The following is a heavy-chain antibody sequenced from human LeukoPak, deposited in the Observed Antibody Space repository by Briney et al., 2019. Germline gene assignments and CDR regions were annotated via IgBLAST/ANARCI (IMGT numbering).Heavy chain of an antibody. CDR1: GFTFSSYS. Sequence: GGSLRLSCAASGFTFSSYSMNWVRRAPGKGLEWVSSISSSSSYIYYADSVKGRFTISRDNAKNSLYLQMNSLRAEDTAVYYCASYCSSTSCSGYYGMDVWGKGTTVTVSS. D-gene: IGHD2-2*01. CDR2: ISSSSSYI. V-gene: IGHV3-21*01. CDR3: ASYCSSTSCSGYYGMDV. J-gene: IGHJ6*04.